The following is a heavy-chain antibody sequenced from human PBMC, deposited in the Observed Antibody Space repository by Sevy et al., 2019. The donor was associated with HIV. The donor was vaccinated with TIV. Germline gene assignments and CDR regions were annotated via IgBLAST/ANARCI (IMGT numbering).Heavy chain of an antibody. CDR1: GFSLSTNGVG. CDR3: ARRDYGDYVDWFDP. D-gene: IGHD4-17*01. J-gene: IGHJ5*02. CDR2: IYWDDDK. V-gene: IGHV2-5*02. Sequence: SGPTLVKPTQTLTLTCTFSGFSLSTNGVGVGWIRQPPGKALECLALIYWDDDKHYSPSLKSRLTITTDTSKNQVVLTMTNMDPVDTATYYCARRDYGDYVDWFDPWGQGTLVTVSS.